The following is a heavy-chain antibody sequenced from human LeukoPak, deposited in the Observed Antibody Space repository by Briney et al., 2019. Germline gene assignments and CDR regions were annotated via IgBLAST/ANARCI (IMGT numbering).Heavy chain of an antibody. CDR2: IYYTGNT. Sequence: SETLSLTCTVSGDSISSSGYYWGWIRQPPGKGLEWIGSIYYTGNTYYNPSLKSRVTISANTSKNQFSLKLSSVTAADTAVYYCARPSRAVAGTFFDYWGQGTLVTVSS. J-gene: IGHJ4*02. CDR1: GDSISSSGYY. CDR3: ARPSRAVAGTFFDY. D-gene: IGHD6-19*01. V-gene: IGHV4-39*01.